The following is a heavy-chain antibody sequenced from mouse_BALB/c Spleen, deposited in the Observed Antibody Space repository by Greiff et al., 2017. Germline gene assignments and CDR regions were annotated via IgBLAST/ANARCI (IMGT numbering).Heavy chain of an antibody. CDR3: ARSEGNYAYYYAMDY. D-gene: IGHD2-1*01. Sequence: EVKLEESGPGLVKPSQSLSLTCTVTGYSITSDYAWNWIRQFPGNKLEWMGYISYSGSTSYNPSLKSRISITRDSSKNQFFLQLNSLTTEDTATYYCARSEGNYAYYYAMDYWGQGTSVTVSS. CDR1: GYSITSDYA. CDR2: ISYSGST. J-gene: IGHJ4*01. V-gene: IGHV3-2*02.